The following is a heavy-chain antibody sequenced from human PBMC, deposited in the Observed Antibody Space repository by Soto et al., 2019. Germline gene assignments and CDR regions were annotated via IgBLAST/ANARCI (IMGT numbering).Heavy chain of an antibody. CDR3: ARDRRIAAAQNYYYYGMDV. CDR1: GGTFSSYA. CDR2: IIPIFATA. J-gene: IGHJ6*02. Sequence: QVQPVQSGAEVKKPGSSVKVSCKASGGTFSSYAISWVRQAPGQGLEWMGGIIPIFATANYAQKFQGRVTITADKSPSTVYMDLSSLRSEDTAVYYCARDRRIAAAQNYYYYGMDVWGQGTTVTVSS. V-gene: IGHV1-69*06. D-gene: IGHD6-13*01.